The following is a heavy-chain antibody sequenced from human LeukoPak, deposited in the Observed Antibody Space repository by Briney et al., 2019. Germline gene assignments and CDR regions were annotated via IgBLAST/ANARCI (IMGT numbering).Heavy chain of an antibody. D-gene: IGHD3-3*01. CDR2: IRGSGGST. Sequence: GRSLRLSCAASGLIFRSYAMSWVRQAPGKVLEWVSAIRGSGGSTYYADSVKGRFTISRDNSKNTLYLQMTSLRAEDTAVYYCAKRSGVPFGFDYWGQGTLVTVSS. CDR1: GLIFRSYA. CDR3: AKRSGVPFGFDY. J-gene: IGHJ4*02. V-gene: IGHV3-23*01.